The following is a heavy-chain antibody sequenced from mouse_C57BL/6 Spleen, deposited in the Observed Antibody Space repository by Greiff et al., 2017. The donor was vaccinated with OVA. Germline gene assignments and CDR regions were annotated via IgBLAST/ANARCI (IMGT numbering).Heavy chain of an antibody. V-gene: IGHV1-82*01. CDR1: GYAFSSSW. CDR3: ARWGLLRYFDV. D-gene: IGHD2-3*01. CDR2: IYPGDGDT. Sequence: QVQLQQSGPELVKPGASVKISCKASGYAFSSSWMNWVKQRPGKGLEWIGRIYPGDGDTNYNGKFKGKATLTADKSSSTAYMQLSSLTSEDSAVYFCARWGLLRYFDVWGTGTTVTVSS. J-gene: IGHJ1*03.